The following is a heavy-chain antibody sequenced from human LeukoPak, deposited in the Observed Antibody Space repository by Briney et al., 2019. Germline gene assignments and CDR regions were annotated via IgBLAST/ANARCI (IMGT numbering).Heavy chain of an antibody. Sequence: SETLSLTCTVSGGSISSSSYYWGWIRQPPGKGLEWIGSIYYSGSTYYNPSLKSRVTISVDTSKNQFSLKLSSVTAADTAVYYCARVRITIFGVVQDWFDPWGQGTLVTVSS. V-gene: IGHV4-39*07. J-gene: IGHJ5*02. CDR2: IYYSGST. CDR1: GGSISSSSYY. CDR3: ARVRITIFGVVQDWFDP. D-gene: IGHD3-3*01.